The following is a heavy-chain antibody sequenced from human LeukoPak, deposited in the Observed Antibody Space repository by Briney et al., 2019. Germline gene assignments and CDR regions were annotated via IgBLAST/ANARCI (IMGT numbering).Heavy chain of an antibody. Sequence: GGSLRLSCAASGFTFDDYAMHWVRQAPGKGLEWVSGISWNSGSIGYADSVKGRFTISRDNAKNSLYLQMNSLRAEDTALYYCAKEPCDYGEQWGQGTLVTVSS. V-gene: IGHV3-9*01. CDR3: AKEPCDYGEQ. CDR2: ISWNSGSI. CDR1: GFTFDDYA. J-gene: IGHJ4*02. D-gene: IGHD4-17*01.